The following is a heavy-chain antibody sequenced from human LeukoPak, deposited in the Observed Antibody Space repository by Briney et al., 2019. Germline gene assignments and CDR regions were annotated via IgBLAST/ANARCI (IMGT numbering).Heavy chain of an antibody. D-gene: IGHD3-16*01. CDR2: IFDTGYT. CDR3: AREGGAEAFDI. CDR1: GGSISSSSYY. J-gene: IGHJ3*02. Sequence: SETLSLTCTVSGGSISSSSYYWGWIRQPPGKGLEWIGYIFDTGYTYYNPSLKSRVVISVDTSKTQFSLNLSSVTAADTAVYYCAREGGAEAFDIWGQGTMVTVSS. V-gene: IGHV4-39*07.